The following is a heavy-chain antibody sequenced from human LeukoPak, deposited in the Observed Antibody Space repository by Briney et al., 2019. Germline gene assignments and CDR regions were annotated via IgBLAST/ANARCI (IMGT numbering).Heavy chain of an antibody. CDR1: GFTFSDHY. V-gene: IGHV3-72*01. J-gene: IGHJ4*02. Sequence: GGSLRLSCAASGFTFSDHYMDWVRHAPGKGLEWVGRTRNKANSYTTEYAASVKGRFTISRDDSKNSLYLQMNSLKTEDTAVYYCARDRGDGFDYWGQGTLVTVSS. CDR2: TRNKANSYTT. D-gene: IGHD3-10*01. CDR3: ARDRGDGFDY.